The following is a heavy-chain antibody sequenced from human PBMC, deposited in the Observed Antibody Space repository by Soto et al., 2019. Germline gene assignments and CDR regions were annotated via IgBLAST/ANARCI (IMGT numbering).Heavy chain of an antibody. V-gene: IGHV3-33*01. CDR3: ARGDGSGSPPFGMDV. J-gene: IGHJ6*02. CDR1: GFTFSSYG. D-gene: IGHD3-10*01. CDR2: IWYDGSNK. Sequence: QVQLVESGGGVVQPGRSLRLSCAASGFTFSSYGMHWVRQAPGKGLEWVAVIWYDGSNKYYADSVKGRFTISRDNSKTTLYLQMNSLRAEDTAVYYCARGDGSGSPPFGMDVWGQGTTVTVSS.